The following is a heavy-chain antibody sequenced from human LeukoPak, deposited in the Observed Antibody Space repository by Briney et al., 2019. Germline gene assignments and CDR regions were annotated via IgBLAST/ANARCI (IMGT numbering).Heavy chain of an antibody. CDR2: IIPILGIA. J-gene: IGHJ4*02. D-gene: IGHD5-12*01. CDR3: ARDVEGGYDGGGVDY. V-gene: IGHV1-69*04. CDR1: GGTFSSYA. Sequence: SVKVSCKASGGTFSSYAISWVRQAPGQGLEWMGRIIPILGIANYAQEFQGRVTITADKSTSTAYMELSSLRSEDTAVYYCARDVEGGYDGGGVDYWGQGTLVTVSS.